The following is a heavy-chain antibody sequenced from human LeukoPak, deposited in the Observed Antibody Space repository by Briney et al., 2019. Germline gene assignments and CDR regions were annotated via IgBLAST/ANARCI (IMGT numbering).Heavy chain of an antibody. CDR3: ASAGIVATIKVLDY. CDR2: INPSGGST. Sequence: ASVKVSCMPSGYTFTSYYMHWVRQAPGQGLEWMGIINPSGGSTSYAQKFQGRVTMTRDTSTSTVYMELSSLRSEDTAVYYCASAGIVATIKVLDYWGQGTLVTVSS. V-gene: IGHV1-46*01. D-gene: IGHD5-12*01. CDR1: GYTFTSYY. J-gene: IGHJ4*02.